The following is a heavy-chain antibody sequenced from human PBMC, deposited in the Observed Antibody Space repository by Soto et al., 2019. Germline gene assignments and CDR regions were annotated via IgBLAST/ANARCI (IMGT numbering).Heavy chain of an antibody. CDR1: GCPFSSYA. V-gene: IGHV3-23*01. CDR3: AKGLVPVPAGIAARPWYYYCGMDA. D-gene: IGHD6-6*01. J-gene: IGHJ6*02. Sequence: TGGSLRLSCASSGCPFSSYAMSWVRQAPGKGLEWVSAISGSGGSTYYADSVKGRFTISRDNSKNTLYLQMNSLRAEDTAVYYCAKGLVPVPAGIAARPWYYYCGMDAWGQGTTVTVSS. CDR2: ISGSGGST.